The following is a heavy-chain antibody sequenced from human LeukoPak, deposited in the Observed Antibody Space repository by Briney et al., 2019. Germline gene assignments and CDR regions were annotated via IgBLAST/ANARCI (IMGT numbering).Heavy chain of an antibody. CDR2: ISAYNGNT. D-gene: IGHD2-8*02. CDR3: ARDLGTGSYRMDV. Sequence: GASVKVSCKASGYTFSTYGISWVRQAPGQGLEWMGWISAYNGNTNYTLNFQDRVTMTTDTSTSTAYMEVKSLRSDDTAAYYCARDLGTGSYRMDVWGQGTTVTVSS. V-gene: IGHV1-18*01. J-gene: IGHJ6*02. CDR1: GYTFSTYG.